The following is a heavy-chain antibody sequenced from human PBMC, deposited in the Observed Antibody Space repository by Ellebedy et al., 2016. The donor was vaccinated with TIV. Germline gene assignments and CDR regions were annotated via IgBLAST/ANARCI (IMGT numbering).Heavy chain of an antibody. V-gene: IGHV4-39*07. CDR2: IYYSGST. CDR3: ARGRSFEAFDI. CDR1: GGSISSSGYY. Sequence: GSLRLSCSVSGGSISSSGYYWDWIRQPPEKGLEWIGSIYYSGSTHYNPSLKSRVTISIDTSRNQFSLKLSSVTAADTAVYYCARGRSFEAFDIWGQGTMVTVSS. J-gene: IGHJ3*02.